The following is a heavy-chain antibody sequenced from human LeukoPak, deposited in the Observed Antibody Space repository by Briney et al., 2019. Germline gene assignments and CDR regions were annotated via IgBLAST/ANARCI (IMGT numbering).Heavy chain of an antibody. Sequence: ASVKVSCKASGGTFSSYAISWVRQAPGQGLEWTGRIIPILGIANYAQKFQGRVTITADKSTSTAYMELSSLRSEDTAVYYCARGSPGQLSSIFDYWGQGTLVTVSS. V-gene: IGHV1-69*04. CDR1: GGTFSSYA. J-gene: IGHJ4*02. CDR2: IIPILGIA. CDR3: ARGSPGQLSSIFDY. D-gene: IGHD2-2*01.